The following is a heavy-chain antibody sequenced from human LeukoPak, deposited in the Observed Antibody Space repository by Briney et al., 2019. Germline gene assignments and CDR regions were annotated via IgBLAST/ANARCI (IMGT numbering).Heavy chain of an antibody. CDR3: ARAPEDSSSWYYFDY. V-gene: IGHV4-31*03. D-gene: IGHD6-13*01. CDR1: GGSIISSSYY. J-gene: IGHJ4*02. CDR2: TYYSGST. Sequence: SETLSLTCTVSGGSIISSSYYWGWIRQHPGKGLEWIGYTYYSGSTNYNPSLKSRVTISVDTSKNQFSLKLNSVTAADTAIYYCARAPEDSSSWYYFDYWGQGTLVTVSS.